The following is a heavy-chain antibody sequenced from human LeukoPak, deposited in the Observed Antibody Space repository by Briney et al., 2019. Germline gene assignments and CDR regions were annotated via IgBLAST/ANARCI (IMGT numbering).Heavy chain of an antibody. D-gene: IGHD3-22*01. J-gene: IGHJ4*02. CDR3: ARALSGYYSLFDY. CDR1: GGTFSSYA. Sequence: SVKVSCKASGGTFSSYAISWVRQAPGQGLEWMGGIIPIFGTANYAQKFQGRVTITTDESTSTAYMELSSLRSEDTAVYYCARALSGYYSLFDYWGKGTLVTVSS. V-gene: IGHV1-69*05. CDR2: IIPIFGTA.